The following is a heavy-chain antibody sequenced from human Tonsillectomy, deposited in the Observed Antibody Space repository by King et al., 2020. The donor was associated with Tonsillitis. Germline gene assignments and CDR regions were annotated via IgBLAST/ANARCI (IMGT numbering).Heavy chain of an antibody. CDR2: IKSKSESETT. CDR1: GFTFSYAW. CDR3: TGDCRIAGGYGWAWFDT. V-gene: IGHV3-15*01. J-gene: IGHJ5*02. Sequence: VQLVESGGGLVKPGGSVRLSCAASGFTFSYAWMSWVRQVPGKGLEWVGRIKSKSESETTDYAAPVKGRFIISRDDSKNTLYLQMNSLKTEDTGVYYCTGDCRIAGGYGWAWFDTWGQGSLVTV. D-gene: IGHD5-18*01.